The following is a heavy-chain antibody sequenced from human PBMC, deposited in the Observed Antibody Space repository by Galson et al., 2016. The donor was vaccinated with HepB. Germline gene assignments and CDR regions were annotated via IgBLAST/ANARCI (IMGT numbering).Heavy chain of an antibody. V-gene: IGHV3-23*01. J-gene: IGHJ4*02. D-gene: IGHD5-12*01. CDR2: ISAHGVKT. CDR3: AKVHQPXYNXYPYPPYYFDY. CDR1: GXXFTXXX. Sequence: SLRLXCAASGXXFTXXXMSXXXLAXXKGLXXVSXISAHGVKTYYAGXVTGRXTISRDTSKNTLFLRINSLRAEDTALYYCAKVHQPXYNXYPYPPYYFDYWGQGXXVTV.